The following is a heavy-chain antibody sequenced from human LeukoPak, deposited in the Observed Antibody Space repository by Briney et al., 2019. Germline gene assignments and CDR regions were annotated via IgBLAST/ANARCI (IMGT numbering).Heavy chain of an antibody. CDR3: AKTKGYSYGYYFDY. V-gene: IGHV3-30*18. CDR1: GFTFSSYA. J-gene: IGHJ4*02. D-gene: IGHD5-18*01. CDR2: MSYDGLNK. Sequence: GGSLRLSCAASGFTFSSYAMHWVRQSLGKGLEWVAVMSYDGLNKYYADSVKGRFTISRDNSKNTLYLQMNSLRAEDTAVYYCAKTKGYSYGYYFDYWGQGTLVTVSS.